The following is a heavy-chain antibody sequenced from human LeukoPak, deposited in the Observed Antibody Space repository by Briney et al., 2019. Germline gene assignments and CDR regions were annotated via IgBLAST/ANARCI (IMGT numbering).Heavy chain of an antibody. V-gene: IGHV4-59*08. J-gene: IGHJ4*02. CDR1: GGSISSYY. Sequence: SETLSLTCTVSGGSISSYYCSWIRQPPGKGLEWIGYIYYSGSTNYNPSLKSRVTISVDTSKNQFSLKLSSVTAADTAVYYCARHGYYDISSFDYWGPGNLVTVSS. D-gene: IGHD3-9*01. CDR3: ARHGYYDISSFDY. CDR2: IYYSGST.